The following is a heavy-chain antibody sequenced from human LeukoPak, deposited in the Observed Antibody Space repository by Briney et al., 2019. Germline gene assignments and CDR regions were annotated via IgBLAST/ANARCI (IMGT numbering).Heavy chain of an antibody. J-gene: IGHJ4*02. D-gene: IGHD4-17*01. CDR3: AKGGESDYGDHFDY. V-gene: IGHV3-33*06. CDR2: IWYDGSNK. CDR1: GFTFSSNG. Sequence: PGGSLRLSCAASGFTFSSNGMHWVRQAPGKGLEWVAVIWYDGSNKHYVDSVEGRFTISRDNSKNTLYLQMNSLRAEDTAVYYCAKGGESDYGDHFDYWGQGTLVTVSS.